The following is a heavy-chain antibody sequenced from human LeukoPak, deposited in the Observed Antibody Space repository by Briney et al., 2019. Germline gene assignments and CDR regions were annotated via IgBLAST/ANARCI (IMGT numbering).Heavy chain of an antibody. CDR2: IWYDGSKK. Sequence: GGSLRLSCAASGFTFSGYGIHWVRQAPGKGLEWVAVIWYDGSKKYYPDSVRGRFTISRDDSKNMVYLQMNSLRAEDTAVYYCAKGAAYYYDSSGTHPLDYWGQGTLVTVSS. J-gene: IGHJ4*02. CDR1: GFTFSGYG. CDR3: AKGAAYYYDSSGTHPLDY. D-gene: IGHD3-22*01. V-gene: IGHV3-30*02.